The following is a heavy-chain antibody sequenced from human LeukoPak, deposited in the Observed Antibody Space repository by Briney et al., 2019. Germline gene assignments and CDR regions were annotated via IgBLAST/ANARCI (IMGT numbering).Heavy chain of an antibody. CDR1: GFTFSSYA. CDR3: AKDGDGSGSYSHYYYMDV. V-gene: IGHV3-23*01. D-gene: IGHD3-10*01. CDR2: ISGSGGST. J-gene: IGHJ6*03. Sequence: YPGGSLRLSCAASGFTFSSYAMSWVRQAPGKGLEWVSAISGSGGSTYYADSVKGRFTISRDNSKNTLYLQMSSLRAEDTAVYYCAKDGDGSGSYSHYYYMDVWGKGATVTVSS.